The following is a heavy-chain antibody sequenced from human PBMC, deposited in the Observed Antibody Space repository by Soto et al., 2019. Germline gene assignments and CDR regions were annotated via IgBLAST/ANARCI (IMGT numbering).Heavy chain of an antibody. CDR2: ISWESGSI. CDR1: GFTFDDFA. Sequence: EVQLVESGGGLVQPGRSLRLSCAASGFTFDDFAMHWVRQAPGKGLEWVSGISWESGSIGYADSVKGRFTISRDNAKNSLFLQMNSPTPEDTALYYCAKDHDEDFGYDLDYFNSWGQGTLVTVSS. J-gene: IGHJ4*02. V-gene: IGHV3-9*01. CDR3: AKDHDEDFGYDLDYFNS. D-gene: IGHD5-12*01.